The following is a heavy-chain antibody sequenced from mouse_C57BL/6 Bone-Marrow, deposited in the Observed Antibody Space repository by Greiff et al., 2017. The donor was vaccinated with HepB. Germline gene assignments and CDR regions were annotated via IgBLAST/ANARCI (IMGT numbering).Heavy chain of an antibody. D-gene: IGHD3-2*02. V-gene: IGHV1-81*01. Sequence: QVQLQQSGAELARPGASVKLSCKASGYTFTRYGISWVKQRTGKGLEWIGEIYPRSGNNYYNEKFKGKATLTADKSSSTAYMELRSLTSEDSAVYFCAREGSDSSGYPVAYWGQGTLVTVSA. J-gene: IGHJ3*01. CDR1: GYTFTRYG. CDR2: IYPRSGNN. CDR3: AREGSDSSGYPVAY.